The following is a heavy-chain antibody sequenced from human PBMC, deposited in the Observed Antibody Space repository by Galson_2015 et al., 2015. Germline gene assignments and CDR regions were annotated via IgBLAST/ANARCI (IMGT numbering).Heavy chain of an antibody. V-gene: IGHV3-30*18. J-gene: IGHJ4*02. CDR3: AKSRGSGAERTPEYYFDY. Sequence: SLRLSCAASGFTFSSYGMHWVRQAPGKGLEWVAVISYDGNNKYYADSVKGRFTISRDNSKNTLYLQMNSLRAEDTAVYYCAKSRGSGAERTPEYYFDYWGQGTLVTVSS. D-gene: IGHD3-10*01. CDR1: GFTFSSYG. CDR2: ISYDGNNK.